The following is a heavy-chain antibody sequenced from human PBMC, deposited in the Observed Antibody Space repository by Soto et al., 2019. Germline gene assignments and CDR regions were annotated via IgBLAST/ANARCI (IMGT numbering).Heavy chain of an antibody. CDR1: AFTFSSYC. CDR2: IKQDGSEK. Sequence: EMQLVESGGGLVQPGGSLRLSCAASAFTFSSYCMSWVRRAPGKGLEWVANIKQDGSEKYYVDSVKGRFTISRDNAKNSLYLQMSSLRAEDTAVYDCARGGGSIGGVFGYWGQGTLVSVSS. D-gene: IGHD3-10*01. J-gene: IGHJ4*02. V-gene: IGHV3-7*05. CDR3: ARGGGSIGGVFGY.